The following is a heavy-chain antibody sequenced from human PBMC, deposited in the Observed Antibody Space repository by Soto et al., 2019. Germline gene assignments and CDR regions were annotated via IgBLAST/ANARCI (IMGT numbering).Heavy chain of an antibody. J-gene: IGHJ4*02. CDR1: GGSISSGGYY. CDR3: ARDNLVGGYGDYVDY. D-gene: IGHD4-17*01. Sequence: SSETLSLTCTVSGGSISSGGYYWSWIRQHPGKGLEWIGYIYYSGSTYYNPSLKSRVTISVDTSKNQFSLKLSSVTAADTAVYYCARDNLVGGYGDYVDYWGQGTLVTVSS. V-gene: IGHV4-31*03. CDR2: IYYSGST.